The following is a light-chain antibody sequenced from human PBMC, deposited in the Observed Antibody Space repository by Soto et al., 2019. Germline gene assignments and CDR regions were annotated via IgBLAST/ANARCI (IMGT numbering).Light chain of an antibody. J-gene: IGLJ2*01. Sequence: QSVLTQPASVSGSPGQSITISCTGTSSDVGGYNYVSWYQHHPGKAPKLMIFDVSDRPSGVPNRFSGSKSGNTASLTISGLQAEDEADYYCTSYTSGSTPVFGGGTKLTVL. V-gene: IGLV2-14*01. CDR1: SSDVGGYNY. CDR3: TSYTSGSTPV. CDR2: DVS.